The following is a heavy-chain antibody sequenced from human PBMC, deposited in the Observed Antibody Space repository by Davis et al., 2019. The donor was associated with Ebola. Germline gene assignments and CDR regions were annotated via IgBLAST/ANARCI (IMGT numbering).Heavy chain of an antibody. D-gene: IGHD4-23*01. CDR3: ARVRWGYAFDI. V-gene: IGHV1-2*04. CDR1: GYTFTGYY. J-gene: IGHJ3*02. CDR2: INPNSGGT. Sequence: ASVKVSCKASGYTFTGYYMHWVRPAPGQGLEWMGWINPNSGGTNYAQKFQGWVTMTRDTSISTAYMELGRLRSDDTAVYYGARVRWGYAFDIWGQGTMVTVSS.